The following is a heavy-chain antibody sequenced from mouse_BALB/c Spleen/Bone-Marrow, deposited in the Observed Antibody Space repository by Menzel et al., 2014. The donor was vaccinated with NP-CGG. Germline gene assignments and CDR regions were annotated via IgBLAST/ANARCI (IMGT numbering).Heavy chain of an antibody. Sequence: QVQLKESGAELARPGASVKMSCKASGYTLTSYTIQWVKQRPGQGLEWIGYINPSSGYTDYNQKFKDKTTLTADKSSNTAYMQLTSLTSEDSAVYSCAREARTGAWFTYWGQGTLVTVSA. D-gene: IGHD4-1*01. CDR2: INPSSGYT. V-gene: IGHV1-4*02. J-gene: IGHJ3*01. CDR3: AREARTGAWFTY. CDR1: GYTLTSYT.